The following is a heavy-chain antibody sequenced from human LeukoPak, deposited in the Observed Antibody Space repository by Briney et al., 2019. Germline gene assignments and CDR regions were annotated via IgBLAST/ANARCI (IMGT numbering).Heavy chain of an antibody. CDR1: GGSISTYY. D-gene: IGHD3-9*01. Sequence: SETLSLTCTVSGGSISTYYWSWIRQPPGKGLEWIGYIYYSGSTNYNPSLKSRVTISVDTSKNQFSLKLSSVTAADTAVYYCARHIFPDYYGMDVWGQGTAVTVSS. CDR2: IYYSGST. V-gene: IGHV4-59*08. CDR3: ARHIFPDYYGMDV. J-gene: IGHJ6*02.